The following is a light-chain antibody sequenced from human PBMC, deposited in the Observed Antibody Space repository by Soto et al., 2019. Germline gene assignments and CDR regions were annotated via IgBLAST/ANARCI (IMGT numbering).Light chain of an antibody. CDR2: GAS. CDR1: QSFNSN. V-gene: IGKV3-15*01. Sequence: EIVMTQSPATLSVSPGEGATLSCRAGQSFNSNLSCYQQKPGQAPRLLIYGASTRATGIPDRFTGSDSGTEFILTISILQSEDFAVYYCQQYHPWCTFGQGTKVDIK. J-gene: IGKJ1*01. CDR3: QQYHPWCT.